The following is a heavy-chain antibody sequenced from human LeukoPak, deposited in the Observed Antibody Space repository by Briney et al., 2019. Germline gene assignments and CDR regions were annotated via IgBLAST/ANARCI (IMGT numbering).Heavy chain of an antibody. CDR1: GFTFWSHG. CDR2: ISPRSETK. D-gene: IGHD4-11*01. V-gene: IGHV3-48*01. CDR3: ARVRGPTANTMYYDL. Sequence: GGSLRLSCVASGFTFWSHGMIWVRQAPGKGLEWLSYISPRSETKNSADSVKDRFTISRDDSENSVSLHMNSLRLEDTAVYYCARVRGPTANTMYYDLWGQGTLVTVSS. J-gene: IGHJ4*02.